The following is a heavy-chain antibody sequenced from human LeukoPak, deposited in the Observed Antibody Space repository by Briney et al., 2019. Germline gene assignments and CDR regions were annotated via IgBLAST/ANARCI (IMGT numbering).Heavy chain of an antibody. D-gene: IGHD5-24*01. CDR3: ARDGGRWLHGFDL. J-gene: IGHJ2*01. CDR2: ISYDGSNK. Sequence: GRSLRLSCATSGFTFSSYPMHWVSKAPGKGLERVAVISYDGSNKFYADSVKGRFTISRDNSKNTLYLQMNSLRVEDTAVYYCARDGGRWLHGFDLWGRGTLVTVSS. V-gene: IGHV3-30*04. CDR1: GFTFSSYP.